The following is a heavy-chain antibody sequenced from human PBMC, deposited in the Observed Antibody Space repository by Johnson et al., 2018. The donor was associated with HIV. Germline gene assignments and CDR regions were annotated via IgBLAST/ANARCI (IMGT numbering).Heavy chain of an antibody. D-gene: IGHD2-21*02. J-gene: IGHJ3*02. Sequence: QEQLVESGGGVVQPGGSLRLSCAASGFTFANYGMHWVRQAPGKGLEWVAFIAHDESITHYADSVKGRFTMSRDNSKNTLYLQMKSLRAEDTAIYYCAKDDNLGVWYSDAFDIWGQGTVVTVSS. CDR1: GFTFANYG. CDR3: AKDDNLGVWYSDAFDI. CDR2: IAHDESIT. V-gene: IGHV3-30*02.